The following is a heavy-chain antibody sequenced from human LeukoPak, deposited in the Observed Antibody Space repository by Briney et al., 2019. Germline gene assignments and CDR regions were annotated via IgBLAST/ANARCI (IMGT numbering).Heavy chain of an antibody. CDR3: ARDNSIADRGWWFDP. J-gene: IGHJ5*02. Sequence: ASGKVSCKASGYTFTGYYMHWVRQAPGQGLEWMGLINPSGSSTLYAEKFRGRIIMTRDMSTATDYMELSSLRSEDTAVYYCARDNSIADRGWWFDPWGQGTLVTASS. CDR2: INPSGSST. D-gene: IGHD4-23*01. CDR1: GYTFTGYY. V-gene: IGHV1-46*01.